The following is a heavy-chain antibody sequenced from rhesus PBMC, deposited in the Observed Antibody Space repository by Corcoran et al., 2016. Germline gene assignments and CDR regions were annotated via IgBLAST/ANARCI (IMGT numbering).Heavy chain of an antibody. CDR2: VDPEDGEA. CDR3: ATGGAAGNRVAGDAFDF. V-gene: IGHV1-111*02. D-gene: IGHD6-31*01. Sequence: EVQLVQSGAEVKKPGASVKISCKASGYTFTDYYLHWVRQAPGKGLEWMGRVDPEDGEANHPQKFQDGDTITADTATDTAYMVLSSLRSEDTAVYYCATGGAAGNRVAGDAFDFWGQGLRVTVSS. CDR1: GYTFTDYY. J-gene: IGHJ3*01.